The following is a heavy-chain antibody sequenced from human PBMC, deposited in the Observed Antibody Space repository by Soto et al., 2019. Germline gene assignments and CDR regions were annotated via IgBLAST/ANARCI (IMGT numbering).Heavy chain of an antibody. Sequence: GESLKISCKGSGYSFTSYWIGWVRQMPGKGLEWMGIIYPGDSDTRYSPSFQGQVTISADKSISTAYLQWSSLNASDTAMYYCASTRITMVRGVIMEYYFDYWGQGTLVTVSS. J-gene: IGHJ4*02. V-gene: IGHV5-51*01. CDR3: ASTRITMVRGVIMEYYFDY. CDR1: GYSFTSYW. CDR2: IYPGDSDT. D-gene: IGHD3-10*01.